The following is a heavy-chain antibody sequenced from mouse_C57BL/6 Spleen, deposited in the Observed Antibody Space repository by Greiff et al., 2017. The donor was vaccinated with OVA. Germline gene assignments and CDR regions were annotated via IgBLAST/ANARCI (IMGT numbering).Heavy chain of an antibody. D-gene: IGHD1-1*01. J-gene: IGHJ2*01. CDR3: ARRGSEGYGSSPYYFDY. Sequence: VQLQQPGAELVKPGASVKLSCKASGYTFTSYWMHWVKQRPGQGLEWIGMIHPNSGSTNYNEKFKSKATLPVDKSSSTAYMQLSSLTSEDSAVYYCARRGSEGYGSSPYYFDYWGEGTTLTVSS. CDR2: IHPNSGST. V-gene: IGHV1-64*01. CDR1: GYTFTSYW.